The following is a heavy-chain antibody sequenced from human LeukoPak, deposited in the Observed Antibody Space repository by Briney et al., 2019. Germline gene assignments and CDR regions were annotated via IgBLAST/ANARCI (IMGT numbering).Heavy chain of an antibody. Sequence: PSETLSLTCTVSGDSISSGDYYWSWIRQPAGKGLEWIGRISSSGSTNYNPSLKSRVTISVDTSKNQFSLKLSSVTAADTAVYYCVRAGDYGDYVGWFDPWGQGTLVTVSS. CDR1: GDSISSGDYY. CDR3: VRAGDYGDYVGWFDP. D-gene: IGHD4-17*01. J-gene: IGHJ5*02. V-gene: IGHV4-61*02. CDR2: ISSSGST.